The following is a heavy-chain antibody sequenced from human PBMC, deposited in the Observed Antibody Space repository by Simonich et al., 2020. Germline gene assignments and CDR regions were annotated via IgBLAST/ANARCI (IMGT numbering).Heavy chain of an antibody. J-gene: IGHJ4*02. CDR3: ARDAAGDY. V-gene: IGHV3-21*01. Sequence: EVQLVESGGGLVKPGGSLRLSCAASGFTFSSYSMNWVRRAPEKGLEGVSSISSISSYIYYADSVKGRFTISRDNAKNSLYLQMNSLRAEDTAVYYCARDAAGDYWGQGTLVTVSS. CDR2: ISSISSYI. CDR1: GFTFSSYS. D-gene: IGHD6-13*01.